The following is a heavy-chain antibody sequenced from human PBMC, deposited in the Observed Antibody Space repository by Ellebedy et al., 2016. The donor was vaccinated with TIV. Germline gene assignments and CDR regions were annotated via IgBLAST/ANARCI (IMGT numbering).Heavy chain of an antibody. CDR1: GHIFTTYG. CDR2: INTGNGNT. CDR3: ARGDNYDTTGFSAHDY. J-gene: IGHJ4*02. D-gene: IGHD3-22*01. Sequence: ASVKVSXXASGHIFTTYGIHWVRQAPGQRPEWMGWINTGNGNTKYSQKFQGRITMTTDTSTSTAYMEVRSLRFDDAAIYYCARGDNYDTTGFSAHDYWGQGTLVTVSS. V-gene: IGHV1-3*04.